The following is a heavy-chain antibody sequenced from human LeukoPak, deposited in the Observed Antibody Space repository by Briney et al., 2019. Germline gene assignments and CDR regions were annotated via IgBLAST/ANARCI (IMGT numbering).Heavy chain of an antibody. CDR3: ARAGTSNYRFFDS. D-gene: IGHD4-4*01. CDR2: ICPSDSDI. CDR1: GYRFTNYW. Sequence: GAALEISCEASGYRFTNYWIGWGRQLPGKGVGGVGIICPSDSDIRYSPSFQGQVTISADKSINTAYLQWSSLKASDTAIYYCARAGTSNYRFFDSWGQGTLVTVSS. J-gene: IGHJ4*02. V-gene: IGHV5-51*01.